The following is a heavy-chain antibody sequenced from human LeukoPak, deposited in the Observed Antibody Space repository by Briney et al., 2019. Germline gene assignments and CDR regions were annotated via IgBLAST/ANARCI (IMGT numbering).Heavy chain of an antibody. V-gene: IGHV1-18*01. D-gene: IGHD3-22*01. CDR3: ARADSSGTPNLS. Sequence: ASVKVSFKASGYTFTSYGISWVRQAPGQGLEWMGWISAYNGNTNYEQKLQGRVTMTTDTSTSTAYMELRSLRSADTAVYYCARADSSGTPNLSWGQGTLVTVSS. J-gene: IGHJ4*02. CDR2: ISAYNGNT. CDR1: GYTFTSYG.